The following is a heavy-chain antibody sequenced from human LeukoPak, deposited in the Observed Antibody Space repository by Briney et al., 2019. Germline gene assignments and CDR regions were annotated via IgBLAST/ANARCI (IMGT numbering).Heavy chain of an antibody. J-gene: IGHJ3*02. CDR1: GFTFSSYW. CDR2: INSDGSST. V-gene: IGHV3-74*01. Sequence: GGSLRLSCAASGFTFSSYWMHWVRQAPGKGLVWVSRINSDGSSTSYADSVKGRFTISRDNAKNTLYLQMNSLGAEDTAVYYCTREKDYYDSSGYYRDAFDIWGQGTKVTASS. D-gene: IGHD3-22*01. CDR3: TREKDYYDSSGYYRDAFDI.